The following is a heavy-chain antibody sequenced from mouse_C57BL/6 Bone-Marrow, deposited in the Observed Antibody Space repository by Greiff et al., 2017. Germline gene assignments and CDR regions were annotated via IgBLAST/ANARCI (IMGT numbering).Heavy chain of an antibody. CDR1: GFTFSSYA. CDR2: ISDGGSYT. CDR3: ARDLPGLYHYAMDY. J-gene: IGHJ4*01. V-gene: IGHV5-4*01. D-gene: IGHD1-1*01. Sequence: EVQGVESGGGLVKPGGSLKLSCAASGFTFSSYAMSWVRQTPEKRLEWVATISDGGSYTYYPDNVKGRFTISRDNAKNNLYLQMSHLKSEDTAMYYCARDLPGLYHYAMDYWGQGTSVTVSS.